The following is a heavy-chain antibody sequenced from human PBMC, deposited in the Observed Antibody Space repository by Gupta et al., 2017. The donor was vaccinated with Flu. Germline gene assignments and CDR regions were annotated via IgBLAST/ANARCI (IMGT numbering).Heavy chain of an antibody. D-gene: IGHD6-13*01. V-gene: IGHV3-23*01. Sequence: NYALTWVRQAPGKGLEWVSTISYSGGDTYYAESVKGRFSISRDNSKNTLYLQMDSLRAGDTAVYYCSRHITAAVDDASDIWGLVTMVTVS. CDR1: NYA. CDR3: SRHITAAVDDASDI. CDR2: ISYSGGDT. J-gene: IGHJ3*02.